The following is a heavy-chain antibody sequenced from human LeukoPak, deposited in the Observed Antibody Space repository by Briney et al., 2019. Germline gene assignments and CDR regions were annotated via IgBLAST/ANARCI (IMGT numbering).Heavy chain of an antibody. CDR3: ARDRLKRYCSGGGCYGHFDY. CDR2: IIPIFGTA. V-gene: IGHV1-69*13. CDR1: GGTFSSYA. Sequence: ASVKVSCKASGGTFSSYAISWVRQAPGQGLEWMGGIIPIFGTANYAQKFQGRVTITADESTSTAYMELGSLRSEDTAVYYCARDRLKRYCSGGGCYGHFDYWGQGTLVTVSS. D-gene: IGHD2-15*01. J-gene: IGHJ4*02.